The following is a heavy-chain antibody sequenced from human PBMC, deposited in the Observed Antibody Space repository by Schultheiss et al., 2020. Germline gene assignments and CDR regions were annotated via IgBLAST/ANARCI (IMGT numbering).Heavy chain of an antibody. V-gene: IGHV3-30*04. CDR2: IWYDGSNK. CDR1: GFTFSSYA. CDR3: VRSTWFRDAFDI. Sequence: GGSLRLSCAASGFTFSSYAMHWVRQAPGKGLEWVAVIWYDGSNKYYADSVKGRFTISRDNSKNTLYLQMNSLRAEDTAVYYCVRSTWFRDAFDIWGQVTMVTFSS. J-gene: IGHJ3*02. D-gene: IGHD3-22*01.